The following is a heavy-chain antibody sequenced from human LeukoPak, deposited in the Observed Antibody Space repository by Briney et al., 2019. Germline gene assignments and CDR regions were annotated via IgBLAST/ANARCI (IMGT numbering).Heavy chain of an antibody. Sequence: SETLSLTCTVSGGSISSYYWSWIRQPPGKGLEWIGYIYYSGSTNYNPSLKSRVTISVDTSKNQFSLKLSSVTAADTAVYYCARRGVDYYFDYWGLGTLVTVSA. V-gene: IGHV4-59*08. CDR1: GGSISSYY. J-gene: IGHJ4*02. CDR2: IYYSGST. D-gene: IGHD2-2*01. CDR3: ARRGVDYYFDY.